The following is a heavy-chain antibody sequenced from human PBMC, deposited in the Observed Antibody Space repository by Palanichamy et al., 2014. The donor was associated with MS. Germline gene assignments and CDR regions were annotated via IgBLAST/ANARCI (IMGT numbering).Heavy chain of an antibody. V-gene: IGHV3-48*02. Sequence: EVQLVESGGGLVQPGGSLRLSCAVSGFTFSNYGMNWVRQAPGKGLEWVSHITSSSTIYYADSAKGRFTISRDNAKNSLYLQMTSLRDDDTAVYYCARDEALYSSGYYGAFDYWGPGTLVTVSS. CDR1: GFTFSNYG. CDR2: ITSSSTI. D-gene: IGHD6-19*01. J-gene: IGHJ4*02. CDR3: ARDEALYSSGYYGAFDY.